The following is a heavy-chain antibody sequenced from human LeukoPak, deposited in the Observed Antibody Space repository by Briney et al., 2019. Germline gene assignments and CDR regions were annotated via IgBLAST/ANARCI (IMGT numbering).Heavy chain of an antibody. Sequence: GGSLRLSCAASGFTFSSYGMHWVRQAPGKGLEWVAVISYDGSNKYYTDSVKGRFTISRDNPKNTLYLQMNSLRPEDTAVYYCAKLGGRTSHDYWGQGTLVTVSS. CDR2: ISYDGSNK. CDR1: GFTFSSYG. D-gene: IGHD1-26*01. CDR3: AKLGGRTSHDY. V-gene: IGHV3-30*18. J-gene: IGHJ4*02.